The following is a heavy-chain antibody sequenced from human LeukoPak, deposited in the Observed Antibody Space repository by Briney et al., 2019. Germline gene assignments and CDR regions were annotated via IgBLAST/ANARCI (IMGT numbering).Heavy chain of an antibody. CDR1: GGYVNRGTFF. CDR2: ISNSGST. V-gene: IGHV4-61*01. Sequence: AETLSLTCAVSGGYVNRGTFFWTWIRKPPGKGLEWIGYISNSGSTNYHPSLKSRVTISLDTSKTQFTLKLTSVTAADTAVCYCARSPSGYRFDSWGQGTLVTVSS. J-gene: IGHJ4*02. CDR3: ARSPSGYRFDS. D-gene: IGHD3-22*01.